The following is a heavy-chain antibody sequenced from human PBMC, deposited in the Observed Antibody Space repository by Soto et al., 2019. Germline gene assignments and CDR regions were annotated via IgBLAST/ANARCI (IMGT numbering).Heavy chain of an antibody. D-gene: IGHD2-15*01. Sequence: GESLKISCKCAGYSFTSFLIDLVRQLPGKGLEWMGIIYPGDSDTRYSPSFQGQVTISADKSISTAYLQWSSLKASDTAMYYCARYCSGGSCPYYYYGMDVWGQGTTVTVSS. CDR3: ARYCSGGSCPYYYYGMDV. CDR1: GYSFTSFL. V-gene: IGHV5-51*01. CDR2: IYPGDSDT. J-gene: IGHJ6*02.